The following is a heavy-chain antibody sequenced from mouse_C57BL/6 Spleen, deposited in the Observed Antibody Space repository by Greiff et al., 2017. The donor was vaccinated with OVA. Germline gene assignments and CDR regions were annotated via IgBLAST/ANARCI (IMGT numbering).Heavy chain of an antibody. D-gene: IGHD1-1*01. CDR1: GYTFTSYW. CDR2: IYPGSGST. J-gene: IGHJ3*01. Sequence: QVQLQQPGAELVKPGASVKMSCKASGYTFTSYWITWVKQRPGQGLEWIGDIYPGSGSTNYNEKFKSKATLTVDTSSSTAYMQLRSLTSEYSAFYYCARSTTTLGGFAYWGQGTLVTVSA. V-gene: IGHV1-55*01. CDR3: ARSTTTLGGFAY.